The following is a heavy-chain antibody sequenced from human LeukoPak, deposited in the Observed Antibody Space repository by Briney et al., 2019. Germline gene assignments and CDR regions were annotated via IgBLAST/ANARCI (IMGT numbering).Heavy chain of an antibody. D-gene: IGHD7-27*01. CDR2: ISSSSSYI. CDR3: ARETVTGANFDY. CDR1: GFTFSSYS. J-gene: IGHJ4*02. Sequence: GGSLRLSCAASGFTFSSYSMNWVRQAPGKGLEWVSSISSSSSYIYYADSVKGRFTISKDNAKNSLYLQMNSLRAEATAVYYCARETVTGANFDYWGQGTLVTVSS. V-gene: IGHV3-21*01.